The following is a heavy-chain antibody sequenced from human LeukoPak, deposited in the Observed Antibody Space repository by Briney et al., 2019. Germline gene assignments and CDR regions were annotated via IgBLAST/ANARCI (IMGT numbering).Heavy chain of an antibody. D-gene: IGHD6-13*01. Sequence: ASVKVSCKASGGTFSSYAISWVRQAPGQGLEWMGWINPNSGGTNYAQKFQGRVTMTRDTSISTAYMELSRLRSDDTAVYYCARVFRRSSWYSLDYWGQGTLVTVSS. CDR2: INPNSGGT. J-gene: IGHJ4*02. CDR3: ARVFRRSSWYSLDY. CDR1: GGTFSSYA. V-gene: IGHV1-2*02.